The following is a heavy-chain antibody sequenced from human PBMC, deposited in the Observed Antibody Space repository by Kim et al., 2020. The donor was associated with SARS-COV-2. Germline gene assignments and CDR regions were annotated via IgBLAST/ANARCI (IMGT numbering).Heavy chain of an antibody. CDR2: IYYSGST. V-gene: IGHV4-59*13. Sequence: SETLSLTCTVSGGSISSYYWSWIRQPPGKGLEWIGYIYYSGSTNYNPSLKSRVTISVDTSKNQFSLKLSSVTAADTAVYYCARGLRSTTGWFDPWGQGTLVTVSS. CDR3: ARGLRSTTGWFDP. CDR1: GGSISSYY. D-gene: IGHD2-2*01. J-gene: IGHJ5*02.